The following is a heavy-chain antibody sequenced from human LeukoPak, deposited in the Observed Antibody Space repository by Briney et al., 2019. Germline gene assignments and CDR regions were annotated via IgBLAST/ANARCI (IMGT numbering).Heavy chain of an antibody. J-gene: IGHJ4*02. Sequence: GGSLRLSCAASGFTFSSYSMNWVRQAPGKGLEWVSSISSSSSYIYYADSVKGRFTISRDNAKNSLYLQMNSLRAKDTAVYYCARGYCGGDCFDYWGQGTLVTVSS. V-gene: IGHV3-21*01. CDR1: GFTFSSYS. CDR3: ARGYCGGDCFDY. CDR2: ISSSSSYI. D-gene: IGHD2-21*01.